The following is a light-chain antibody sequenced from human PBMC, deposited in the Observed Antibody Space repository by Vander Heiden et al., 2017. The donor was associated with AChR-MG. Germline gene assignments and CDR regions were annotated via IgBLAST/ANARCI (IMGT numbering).Light chain of an antibody. J-gene: IGKJ4*01. CDR1: PGISSY. CDR3: QQYYSYPT. V-gene: IGKV1-8*01. CDR2: AAS. Sequence: IRMTQSPSSFPASTGDRVTITCRASPGISSYLAWYQQKPGKAPKLLIYAASTLQSGVPSRFSGSGSGTDFTLTISCLQSEDFATYYCQQYYSYPTFGGGTKVEIK.